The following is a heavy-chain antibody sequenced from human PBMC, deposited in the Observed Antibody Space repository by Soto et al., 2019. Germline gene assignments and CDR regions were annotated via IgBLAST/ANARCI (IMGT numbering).Heavy chain of an antibody. V-gene: IGHV1-2*04. Sequence: QVHLVQSGAEVKKPGASVKVSCKASGYVFTGYYIHWVRQAPGQGLEWMGWINPKSGGANIAQKFQGWVTLTRDTSIRTTYMEVNILTSNDTAVYYCVRDYYDGSASYGFEFWGQGTPVTVAS. J-gene: IGHJ3*01. CDR2: INPKSGGA. CDR3: VRDYYDGSASYGFEF. D-gene: IGHD3-22*01. CDR1: GYVFTGYY.